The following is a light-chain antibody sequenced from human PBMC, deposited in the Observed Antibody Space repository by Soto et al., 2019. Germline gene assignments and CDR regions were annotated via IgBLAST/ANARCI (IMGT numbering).Light chain of an antibody. CDR2: SNN. Sequence: QSVLTQPPSSSGTPGQLVTISCSGSSSNIGSNVVNWFQQLAGTAPKLRIYSNNQRPSGFPHRFSGSKSGTSASLAISGLPSEDEADYYCATWDDRLNGYVFGPGTKV. CDR1: SSNIGSNV. V-gene: IGLV1-44*01. J-gene: IGLJ1*01. CDR3: ATWDDRLNGYV.